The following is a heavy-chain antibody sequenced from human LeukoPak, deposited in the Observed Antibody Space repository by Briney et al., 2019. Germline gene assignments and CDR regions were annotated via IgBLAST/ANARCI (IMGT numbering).Heavy chain of an antibody. V-gene: IGHV3-73*01. Sequence: SGGSLRLSCAASGSTFSGSALHWVRQASGKGLEWVGRIRSTANGYATAYAASVKGRFTISRDDSKNTAYLQVDSLKTEDTAVYYCTGNYYGSGSYADFDYWGQGTLVTVSS. CDR2: IRSTANGYAT. CDR1: GSTFSGSA. D-gene: IGHD3-10*01. J-gene: IGHJ4*02. CDR3: TGNYYGSGSYADFDY.